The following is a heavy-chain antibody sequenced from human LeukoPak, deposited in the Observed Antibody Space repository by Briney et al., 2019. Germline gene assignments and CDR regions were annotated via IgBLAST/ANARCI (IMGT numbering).Heavy chain of an antibody. D-gene: IGHD6-13*01. V-gene: IGHV4-39*07. J-gene: IGHJ4*02. CDR3: ARLVSSSWYKKFDY. CDR1: GGSISSSSYY. CDR2: INHSGST. Sequence: PSETLSLTCTVSGGSISSSSYYWSWIRQPPGKGLEWIGEINHSGSTNYNPSLKSRVTISVDTSKNQFSLKLSSVTAADTAVYYCARLVSSSWYKKFDYWGQGTLVTVSS.